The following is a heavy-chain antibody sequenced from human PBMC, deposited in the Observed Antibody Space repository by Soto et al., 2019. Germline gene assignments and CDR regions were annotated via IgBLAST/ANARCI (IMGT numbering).Heavy chain of an antibody. CDR1: GGSISSSSYY. J-gene: IGHJ5*02. CDR3: ARRPDYGDYLHWFDP. CDR2: IYYSGST. Sequence: QLQESGPGLVKPSETLSLTCTVSGGSISSSSYYWGWIRQPPGKGLEWIGSIYYSGSTYYNPSLKSRVTISVDTSKNQFSLKLSSVTAADTAVYYCARRPDYGDYLHWFDPWGQGTLVTVSS. V-gene: IGHV4-39*01. D-gene: IGHD4-17*01.